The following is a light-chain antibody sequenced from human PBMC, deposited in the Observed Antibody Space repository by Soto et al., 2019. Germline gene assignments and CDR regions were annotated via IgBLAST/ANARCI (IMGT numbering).Light chain of an antibody. CDR1: TSNIANNY. J-gene: IGLJ3*02. Sequence: QSVLTQPPSVSAAPGQKVSISCSGGTSNIANNYVSWYQHLPRTAPKLLIYDNDKRPSGIPARFSASKSGTSATLGISGLLTGDEAVYFCASWDGSLTTVVFGGGTKLTVL. CDR2: DND. CDR3: ASWDGSLTTVV. V-gene: IGLV1-51*01.